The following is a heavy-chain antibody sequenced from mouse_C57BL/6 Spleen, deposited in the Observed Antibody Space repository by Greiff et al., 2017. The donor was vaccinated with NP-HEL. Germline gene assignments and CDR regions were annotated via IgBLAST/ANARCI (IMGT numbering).Heavy chain of an antibody. Sequence: VQLQQSGPELVKPGASVKIPCKASGYTFTDYNMDWVKQSHGKSLEWIGDINPNNGGTIYNQKFKGKATLTVDKSSSTAYMELRSLTSEDTAVYYCARRRVYYGSSYVELAYWGQGTLVTVSA. D-gene: IGHD1-1*01. V-gene: IGHV1-18*01. CDR1: GYTFTDYN. CDR2: INPNNGGT. J-gene: IGHJ3*01. CDR3: ARRRVYYGSSYVELAY.